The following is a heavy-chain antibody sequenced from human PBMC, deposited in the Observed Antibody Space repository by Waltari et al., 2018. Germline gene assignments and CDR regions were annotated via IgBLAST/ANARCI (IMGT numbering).Heavy chain of an antibody. CDR1: GGSISSGGYY. V-gene: IGHV4-31*03. CDR2: IYYSGST. CDR3: ARRAAEDAFDI. D-gene: IGHD6-13*01. J-gene: IGHJ3*02. Sequence: QVQLQESGPGLVKPSQTLSLTCTVSGGSISSGGYYWSWIRQHPGKGLEWIGYIYYSGSTYYNPARKSRVTISVDTSKNQFSLKLSSVTAADTAVYYCARRAAEDAFDIWGQGTMVTVSS.